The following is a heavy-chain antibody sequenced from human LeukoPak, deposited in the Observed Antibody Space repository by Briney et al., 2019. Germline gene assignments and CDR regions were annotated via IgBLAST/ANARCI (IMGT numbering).Heavy chain of an antibody. J-gene: IGHJ1*01. CDR3: AKLAYCGGDCSMAYFQH. V-gene: IGHV3-23*01. D-gene: IGHD2-21*02. CDR2: ISGSGGST. Sequence: PGGSLRLSCAASGFTFSSYGMSWVRQAPGKGLEWVSVISGSGGSTYYADSVKGRFTISRDNSKNTLYLQMNSLRAEDTAVYYCAKLAYCGGDCSMAYFQHWGQGTLVTVSS. CDR1: GFTFSSYG.